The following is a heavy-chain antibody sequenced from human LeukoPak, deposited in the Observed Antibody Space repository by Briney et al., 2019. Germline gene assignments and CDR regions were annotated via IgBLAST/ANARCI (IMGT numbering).Heavy chain of an antibody. J-gene: IGHJ6*03. V-gene: IGHV4-34*01. CDR3: ARDEKYSSSWGYYMDV. Sequence: PSETLSLTCAVYGGSFSGYYWSWIRQPPGKGLEWIGEINHSGSTNYNPSLKSRVTMSVDTSKNQFSLKLSSVTAADTAVYYCARDEKYSSSWGYYMDVWGKGTTVTVSS. CDR2: INHSGST. D-gene: IGHD6-6*01. CDR1: GGSFSGYY.